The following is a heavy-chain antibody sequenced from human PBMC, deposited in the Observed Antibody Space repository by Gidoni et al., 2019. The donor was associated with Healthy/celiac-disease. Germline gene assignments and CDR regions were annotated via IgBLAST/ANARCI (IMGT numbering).Heavy chain of an antibody. Sequence: QLQLQESIPGLVKPSETLSLTCTVSGCSISSSSYYWGWIRQPPGKGLEWIGSIYYSGSTYYNPSLKSRVTISVDTSKNQFSLKLSSVTAADTAVYYCARRQNRSGYYFDYWGQGTLVTVSS. D-gene: IGHD3-22*01. J-gene: IGHJ4*02. CDR2: IYYSGST. V-gene: IGHV4-39*01. CDR3: ARRQNRSGYYFDY. CDR1: GCSISSSSYY.